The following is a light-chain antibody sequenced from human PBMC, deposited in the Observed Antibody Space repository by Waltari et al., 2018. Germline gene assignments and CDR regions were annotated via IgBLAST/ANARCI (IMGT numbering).Light chain of an antibody. CDR1: SSAPGSSDP. V-gene: IGLV2-23*01. CDR3: SSNAGRGIV. J-gene: IGLJ2*01. CDR2: EGN. Sequence: QSALTQPASVSGSPGQSITVPSTGPSSAPGSSDPACWYQQHPGKAPKLRIYEGNKRPSGVSNRFSGFKSGNTASLTISGLQAEDEAEYYCSSNAGRGIVFGGGTKLTVL.